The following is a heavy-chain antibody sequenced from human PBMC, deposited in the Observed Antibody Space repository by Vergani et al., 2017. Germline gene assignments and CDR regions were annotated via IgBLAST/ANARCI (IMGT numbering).Heavy chain of an antibody. CDR1: GGSFSGYY. CDR3: ARGTRGGSGSYYLVYYYYMDV. J-gene: IGHJ6*03. V-gene: IGHV4-34*01. Sequence: QVQLPQWGAGLLKPSETLSLTCAVYGGSFSGYYWSWIRQPPGKGLEWIGEINHSGSTNYNPSLKSRVTISVDTSKNQFSLKLSSVTAADTAVYYCARGTRGGSGSYYLVYYYYMDVWGKGTTVTVSS. CDR2: INHSGST. D-gene: IGHD3-10*01.